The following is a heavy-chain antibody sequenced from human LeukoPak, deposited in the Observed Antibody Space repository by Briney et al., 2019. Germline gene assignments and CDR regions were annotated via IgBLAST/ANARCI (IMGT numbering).Heavy chain of an antibody. CDR2: INPNSGGT. J-gene: IGHJ4*02. V-gene: IGHV1-2*02. CDR1: GYTFTGYY. D-gene: IGHD2-8*01. Sequence: ASVKVSCKASGYTFTGYYMHWVRQAPGQGLEWMGWINPNSGGTNYAQKFQGRVTMTRDTSISTAYMELSRLRCDDTAVYYCARAQARVYAIFDYWGQGTLVTVST. CDR3: ARAQARVYAIFDY.